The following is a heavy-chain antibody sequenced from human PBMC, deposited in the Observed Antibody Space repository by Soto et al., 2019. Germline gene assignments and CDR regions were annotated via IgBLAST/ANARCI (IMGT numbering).Heavy chain of an antibody. V-gene: IGHV3-48*03. Sequence: GGSLRLSCAASGFTFSSYEMNWVRQAPGKGLEWVSYISSSGSTIYYADSVKGRFTISRDNAKNSLYLQMNSLRPDDTAIYYCAKVDTPMVTHYYYYGMDVWGQGTTGTVSS. J-gene: IGHJ6*02. CDR2: ISSSGSTI. D-gene: IGHD5-18*01. CDR3: AKVDTPMVTHYYYYGMDV. CDR1: GFTFSSYE.